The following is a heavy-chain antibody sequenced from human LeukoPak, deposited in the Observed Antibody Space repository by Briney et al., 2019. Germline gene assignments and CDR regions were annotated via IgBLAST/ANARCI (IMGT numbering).Heavy chain of an antibody. V-gene: IGHV3-33*08. CDR1: GFTVSNYG. J-gene: IGHJ5*02. D-gene: IGHD4-17*01. CDR3: ARLYGTYPGWFDP. CDR2: IWYDGSNK. Sequence: GGSLRLSCGASGFTVSNYGMHWVRQAPGKGLEWVAVIWYDGSNKYYADSVKGRFTISRDNSKNTLYLQMNSLRAEDTAVYYCARLYGTYPGWFDPWGQGTLVTVSS.